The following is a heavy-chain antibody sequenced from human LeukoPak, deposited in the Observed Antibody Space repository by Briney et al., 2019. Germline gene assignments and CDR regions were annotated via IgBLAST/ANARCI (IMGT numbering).Heavy chain of an antibody. CDR2: IYYSGST. J-gene: IGHJ4*02. Sequence: SETLSLTCTVSGGSISSYYWSWIRQPPGKGLEWIGYIYYSGSTNYNPSLKSRVTISVDTSKNQFSLKLSSVTAADTAVYYCARVNMVRGTRGFYFDYWGQGTLVTVSS. V-gene: IGHV4-59*12. CDR3: ARVNMVRGTRGFYFDY. D-gene: IGHD3-10*01. CDR1: GGSISSYY.